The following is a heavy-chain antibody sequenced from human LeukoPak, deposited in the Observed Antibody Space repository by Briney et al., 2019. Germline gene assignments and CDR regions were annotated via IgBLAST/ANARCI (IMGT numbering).Heavy chain of an antibody. CDR2: ISGSGGST. V-gene: IGHV3-23*01. D-gene: IGHD6-6*01. Sequence: GGSLRLSCAASGFIFSNAWMNWVRQVPGKGLEWVSAISGSGGSTYYADSVKGRFTISRDNSKNTLYLQMNSLRAEDTAVYYCAKDISSSSTLDYFDYWGQGTLVTVSS. CDR1: GFIFSNAW. J-gene: IGHJ4*02. CDR3: AKDISSSSTLDYFDY.